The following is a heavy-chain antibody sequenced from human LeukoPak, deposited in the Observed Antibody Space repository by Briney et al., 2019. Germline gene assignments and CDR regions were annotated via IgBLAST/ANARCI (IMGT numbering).Heavy chain of an antibody. J-gene: IGHJ4*02. CDR2: INHRGST. V-gene: IGHV4-34*01. Sequence: SETLSLTCAVYGGPFSHYYWTWIRQPPGKGLEWIGEINHRGSTDYNPSLKSRVTISVDTSKNQFSLKLTSVTAADTAVYYCARVGIYGSDYFDYWGQGTLVTVSS. D-gene: IGHD3-10*01. CDR1: GGPFSHYY. CDR3: ARVGIYGSDYFDY.